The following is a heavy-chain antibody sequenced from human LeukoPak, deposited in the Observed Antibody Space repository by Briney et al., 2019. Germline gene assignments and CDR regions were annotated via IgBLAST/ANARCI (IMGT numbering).Heavy chain of an antibody. V-gene: IGHV3-48*01. J-gene: IGHJ4*02. CDR1: GFTFSSYS. CDR2: ISSSGSAI. D-gene: IGHD1-26*01. CDR3: ASRVGALEY. Sequence: GGSLRLSCAASGFTFSSYSINWVRQSPGKGLEWISYISSSGSAIFYADSVKGRFTISRDNAKNSLYLQMSSLRAEDTAVYYCASRVGALEYWGEGTLVTVSS.